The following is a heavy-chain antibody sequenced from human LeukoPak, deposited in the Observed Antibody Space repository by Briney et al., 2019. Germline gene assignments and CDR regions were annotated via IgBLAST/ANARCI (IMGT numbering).Heavy chain of an antibody. CDR1: GFTFSSSA. CDR3: ARDLSGVAGYTYGRGIDY. V-gene: IGHV3-7*01. CDR2: IKKDGSEK. D-gene: IGHD5-18*01. Sequence: PGGSLRLSCAASGFTFSSSAMSWVRQAPGKGLEWVANIKKDGSEKYYVDSVKGRFTICRDNAKTSLYLQMNSLRVEDTAVYYCARDLSGVAGYTYGRGIDYWGQGTLVTVSS. J-gene: IGHJ4*02.